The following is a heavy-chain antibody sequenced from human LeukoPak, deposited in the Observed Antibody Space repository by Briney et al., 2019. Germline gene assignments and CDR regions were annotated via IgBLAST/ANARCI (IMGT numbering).Heavy chain of an antibody. Sequence: ASVKVSCRVFGYTLTDLAMHWVRQAPGKGLEWMGGFDPEDGETIYAQKFQGRVTMTEDTSTDTAYMELSSLRSEDTAVYYCATDLKDTAMKPSYYYYMDVWGKGTTVTVSS. D-gene: IGHD5-18*01. J-gene: IGHJ6*03. CDR3: ATDLKDTAMKPSYYYYMDV. V-gene: IGHV1-24*01. CDR2: FDPEDGET. CDR1: GYTLTDLA.